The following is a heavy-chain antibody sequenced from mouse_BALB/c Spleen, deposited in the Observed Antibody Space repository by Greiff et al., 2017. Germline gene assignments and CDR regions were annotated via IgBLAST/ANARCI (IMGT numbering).Heavy chain of an antibody. CDR2: INSNGGST. CDR3: ARNADWFAY. J-gene: IGHJ3*01. V-gene: IGHV5-6-3*01. CDR1: GFTFSSYG. Sequence: EVKLMESGGGLVQPGGSLKLSCAASGFTFSSYGMSWVRQTPDKRLELVATINSNGGSTYYTDSVKGRFTISRDNAKNTLYLQMSSLKSEDTAMYYCARNADWFAYWGQGTLVTVSA.